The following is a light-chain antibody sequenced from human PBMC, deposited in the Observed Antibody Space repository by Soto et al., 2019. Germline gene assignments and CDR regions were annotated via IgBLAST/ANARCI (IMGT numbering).Light chain of an antibody. CDR2: KAS. V-gene: IGKV1-5*03. J-gene: IGKJ1*01. Sequence: DIQMTQSPSTLSASVGDRVTITCRASQSISSWLAWYQQKPEKAPKLLIYKASTLESGVPSRFSGSGSGTEFTLTINNLQPDDFATYYCQQYNSFSWTFGQGTKVDI. CDR3: QQYNSFSWT. CDR1: QSISSW.